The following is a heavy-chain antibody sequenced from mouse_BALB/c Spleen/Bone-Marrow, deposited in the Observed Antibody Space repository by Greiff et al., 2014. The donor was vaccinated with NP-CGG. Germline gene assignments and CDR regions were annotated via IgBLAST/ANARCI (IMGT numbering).Heavy chain of an antibody. Sequence: VQLQQSGAELARPGASVKLSCKASGYTFTSYWMQWIKQRPGQSLEWIGAIYPGDGDTTYTQKLKGKATLTADKSSSTAYMQLSSLASEDSAVYYCARSRGWYFDVWGAGTTVTVSS. CDR3: ARSRGWYFDV. CDR2: IYPGDGDT. CDR1: GYTFTSYW. J-gene: IGHJ1*01. V-gene: IGHV1-87*01.